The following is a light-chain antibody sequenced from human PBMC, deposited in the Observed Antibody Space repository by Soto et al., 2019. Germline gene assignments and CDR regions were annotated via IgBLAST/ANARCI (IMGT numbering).Light chain of an antibody. CDR1: QGIRSA. V-gene: IGKV1-6*01. CDR2: AAS. Sequence: IQMTQSPSSVSASVGDRVTITCLTSQGIRSALGWYQQKPGKVPKLLIYAASTLQSGVPSRFSGSGSGRDFTLTISSLQPEDFATYYCLLDYAYFWAFGQGTKVDIK. J-gene: IGKJ1*01. CDR3: LLDYAYFWA.